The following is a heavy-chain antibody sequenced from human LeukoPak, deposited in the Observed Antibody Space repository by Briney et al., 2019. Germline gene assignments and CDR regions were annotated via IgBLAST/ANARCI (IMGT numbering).Heavy chain of an antibody. CDR3: ARDPTTVTKGFDI. D-gene: IGHD4-17*01. Sequence: SETLSLTCTASDASFNTHYWTWIRQPPGKGLEWIGYISYGGSTNYNPSLKSRVTISVDTSKNQFFLRLTSLTAADTAVYYCARDPTTVTKGFDIWGQGTMVTVSS. CDR1: DASFNTHY. J-gene: IGHJ3*02. CDR2: ISYGGST. V-gene: IGHV4-59*11.